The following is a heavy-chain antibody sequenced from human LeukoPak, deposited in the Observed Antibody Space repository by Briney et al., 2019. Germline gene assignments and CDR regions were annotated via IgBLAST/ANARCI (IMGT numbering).Heavy chain of an antibody. Sequence: SETLSLTCTVSGSSISSGYYWSWIRQPPGKGLEWIGSIYHSGSTNYNPSLKSRVTISVDTSKNQFSLKLSSVTAADTAVYYCARGANFDYWGQGTLVTVSS. CDR1: GSSISSGYY. J-gene: IGHJ4*02. V-gene: IGHV4-38-2*02. CDR3: ARGANFDY. CDR2: IYHSGST. D-gene: IGHD1-26*01.